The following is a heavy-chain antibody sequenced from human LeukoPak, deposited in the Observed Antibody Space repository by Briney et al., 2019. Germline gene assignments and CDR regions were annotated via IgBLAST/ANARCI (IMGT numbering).Heavy chain of an antibody. Sequence: SETLSLTCAVYGGSFSGYYWSWIRQPPGKGLEWIGEISHSGSTNYNPSLKSRVTISVDTSKNQFSLKLSSVTAADTAVYYCARAGSSWSFSYYYGMDVWGQGTTVTVSS. CDR3: ARAGSSWSFSYYYGMDV. CDR1: GGSFSGYY. D-gene: IGHD6-13*01. CDR2: ISHSGST. J-gene: IGHJ6*02. V-gene: IGHV4-34*01.